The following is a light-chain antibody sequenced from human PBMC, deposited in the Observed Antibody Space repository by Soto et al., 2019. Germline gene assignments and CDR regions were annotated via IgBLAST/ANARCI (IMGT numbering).Light chain of an antibody. CDR2: GDN. J-gene: IGLJ2*01. Sequence: QSVLTQPPSVSGAPGQRLTIACTGSSSNIWAGYAVHWHQHLPGRAPKLLVYGDNNRPSGVPDRFSGSESGTSAYLTITGLQAEDEAHYYCQSYDTRLSAVVFGGGTKLTVL. CDR3: QSYDTRLSAVV. CDR1: SSNIWAGYA. V-gene: IGLV1-40*01.